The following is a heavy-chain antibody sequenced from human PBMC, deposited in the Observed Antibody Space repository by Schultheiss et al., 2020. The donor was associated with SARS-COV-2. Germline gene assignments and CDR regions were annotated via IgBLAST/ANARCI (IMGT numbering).Heavy chain of an antibody. V-gene: IGHV1-18*01. CDR2: ISAYNGNT. CDR1: GYTFTSYD. D-gene: IGHD6-13*01. J-gene: IGHJ5*02. Sequence: ASVKVSCKASGYTFTSYDINWVRQATGQGLEWMGWISAYNGNTNYAQKLQGRVTMTTDTSTSTAYMELRSLRSDDTAVYYCARLNSSWINERPYNWFDPWGQGTLVTVSS. CDR3: ARLNSSWINERPYNWFDP.